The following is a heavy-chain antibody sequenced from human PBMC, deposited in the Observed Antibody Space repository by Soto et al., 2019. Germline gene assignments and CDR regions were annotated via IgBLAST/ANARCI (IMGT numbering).Heavy chain of an antibody. CDR1: GFTLSSYA. CDR2: ISYDGSNK. J-gene: IGHJ5*02. Sequence: GGSMRLSWAASGFTLSSYAMHWVSQAPGKGLEWVAVISYDGSNKYYADSVKGRFTISRDNSKNTLNRQMNSLMAEDTSVYYCARAYDSSGYYYNWFDPWGQGTLVTVSS. CDR3: ARAYDSSGYYYNWFDP. D-gene: IGHD3-22*01. V-gene: IGHV3-30-3*01.